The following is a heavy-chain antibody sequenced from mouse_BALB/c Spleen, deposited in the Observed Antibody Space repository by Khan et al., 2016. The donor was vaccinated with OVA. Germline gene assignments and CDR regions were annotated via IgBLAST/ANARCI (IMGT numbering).Heavy chain of an antibody. Sequence: QVQLKESGPGLVAPSQNLSITCTVSGFSLSDYGVSWIRQPPGRGLEWLGVIWGGGSTYYNSALRSRLTTSKDNSKSQVFLKMSSLQSDDTAMFYCAKGVWSYYYALDYWGQGTSVTVSS. CDR1: GFSLSDYG. J-gene: IGHJ4*01. CDR3: AKGVWSYYYALDY. CDR2: IWGGGST. V-gene: IGHV2-6-5*01.